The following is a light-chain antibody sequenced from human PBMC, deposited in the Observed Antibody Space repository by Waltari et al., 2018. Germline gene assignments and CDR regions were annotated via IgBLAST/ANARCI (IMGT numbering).Light chain of an antibody. CDR1: QSLLQSNGYSY. CDR3: MQALQTPIT. CDR2: LGS. J-gene: IGKJ1*01. V-gene: IGKV2-28*01. Sequence: DIVMPQSPLSLPVTPGEPAALSCRSSQSLLQSNGYSYLDWYLRKPGQSPQLLVYLGSSRASGVPERFSGGGSGTDFSLNISRVEAEDVGVYYCMQALQTPITFGQGTRVEIK.